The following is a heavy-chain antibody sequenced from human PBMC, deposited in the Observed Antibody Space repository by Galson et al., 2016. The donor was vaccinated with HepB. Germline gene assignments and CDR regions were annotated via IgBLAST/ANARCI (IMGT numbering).Heavy chain of an antibody. Sequence: SLRLSCAASGFSFSSYAMHWVRQAPGKGLEWVAVIWYDGSDQYCADSVKGRFTISRDNSKNTLYLRMSSLRAEDTAVYYCARDPSGAVGYKWPFDYWGQGTLVTVSS. CDR3: ARDPSGAVGYKWPFDY. V-gene: IGHV3-33*01. J-gene: IGHJ4*02. CDR2: IWYDGSDQ. CDR1: GFSFSSYA. D-gene: IGHD1-20*01.